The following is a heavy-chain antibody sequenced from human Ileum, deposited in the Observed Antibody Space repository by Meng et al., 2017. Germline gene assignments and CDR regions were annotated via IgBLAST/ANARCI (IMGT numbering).Heavy chain of an antibody. Sequence: QLQLQESGPGLVKPSETLSLTCPVSGDSIRYSSDYWGWVRQPPGQGLEWIGSIYYNGNTYYRPSLKSRASISVDTSKNQFSLKLSSVTAADTAVYYCARPAVTTALGGFDYWGQGTLVTVSS. CDR3: ARPAVTTALGGFDY. CDR1: GDSIRYSSDY. CDR2: IYYNGNT. V-gene: IGHV4-39*01. D-gene: IGHD3-16*01. J-gene: IGHJ4*02.